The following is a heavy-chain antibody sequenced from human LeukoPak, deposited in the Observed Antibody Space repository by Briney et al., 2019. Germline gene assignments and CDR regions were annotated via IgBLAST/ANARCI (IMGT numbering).Heavy chain of an antibody. Sequence: PGRSLRLSSAVSGIPFKKYGMHWVRQAPGKGLEWVATIWHDGSPTMYADSAKGRFTISRDDSKNMLYLQMNSLRAEDTAEYYCVTHYKWDLLVHAFDFWGQGTRVTVSS. CDR2: IWHDGSPT. J-gene: IGHJ3*01. D-gene: IGHD1-26*01. CDR3: VTHYKWDLLVHAFDF. V-gene: IGHV3-33*01. CDR1: GIPFKKYG.